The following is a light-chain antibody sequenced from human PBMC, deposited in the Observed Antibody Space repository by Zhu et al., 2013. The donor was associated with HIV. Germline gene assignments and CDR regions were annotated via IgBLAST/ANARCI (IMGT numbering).Light chain of an antibody. CDR3: QAWDSSTGV. V-gene: IGLV3-1*01. Sequence: SYELTQPPSVSVSPGQTASITCSGDKLGDKYASWYQQRPGQPPVLVIYQDTKRPSGIPERFSGSNSGNTATLTISGTQAMDEADYYCQAWDSSTGVFGTGTKVTVL. J-gene: IGLJ1*01. CDR1: KLGDKY. CDR2: QDT.